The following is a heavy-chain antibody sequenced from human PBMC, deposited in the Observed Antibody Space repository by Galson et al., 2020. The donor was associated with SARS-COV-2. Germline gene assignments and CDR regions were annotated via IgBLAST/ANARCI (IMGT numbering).Heavy chain of an antibody. CDR3: ARGIPYYVAFDI. CDR2: IYTSGST. Sequence: SETLSLTCTVSGGSISSGSYYWSWIRQPAGKGLEWIGRIYTSGSTNYNPSLKSRVTISVDTSKNQFSLKLSSVTAADTAVYYCARGIPYYVAFDIWGQGTMVTVSS. J-gene: IGHJ3*02. D-gene: IGHD3-10*02. CDR1: GGSISSGSYY. V-gene: IGHV4-61*02.